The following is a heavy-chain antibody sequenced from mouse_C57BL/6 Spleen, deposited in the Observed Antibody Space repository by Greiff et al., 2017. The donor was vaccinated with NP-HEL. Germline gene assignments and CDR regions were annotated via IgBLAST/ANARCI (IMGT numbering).Heavy chain of an antibody. D-gene: IGHD2-3*01. V-gene: IGHV1-52*01. CDR1: GYTFTSYW. J-gene: IGHJ1*03. CDR3: ASPMTSAVDV. Sequence: QVQLQQPGAELVRPGSSVKLSCKASGYTFTSYWMHWVKQRPIQGLEWIGNIDTSDSETHYNQKFKDKATLTVDKSSSTAYMQLSSLTSEDSAVYYCASPMTSAVDVWGTGTTVTVSS. CDR2: IDTSDSET.